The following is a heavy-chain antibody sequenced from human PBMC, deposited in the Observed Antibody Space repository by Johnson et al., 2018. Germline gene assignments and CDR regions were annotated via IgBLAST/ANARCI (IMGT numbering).Heavy chain of an antibody. J-gene: IGHJ3*02. CDR3: ARGYCSGGSCYHDAFDI. CDR2: IYYSGST. D-gene: IGHD2-15*01. V-gene: IGHV4-59*01. CDR1: GGSISSYY. Sequence: QVQLQESGPGLVKPSETXSLTCTVSGGSISSYYWSWIRQPPGKGLAWIGYIYYSGSTNYNPSLKSRVTITVDTSKNQFSLKLSPVTAADTAVYYCARGYCSGGSCYHDAFDIWGQGTMVTVSS.